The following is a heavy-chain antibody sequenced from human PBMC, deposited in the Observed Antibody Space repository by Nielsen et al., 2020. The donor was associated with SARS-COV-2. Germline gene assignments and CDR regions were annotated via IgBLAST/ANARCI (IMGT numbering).Heavy chain of an antibody. CDR1: GGSISSSSYY. CDR3: ARGPLLYSGSYYGGRYFDY. CDR2: IYYSGST. V-gene: IGHV4-39*01. Sequence: SETLSLTCTVSGGSISSSSYYWGWIRQPPGKGLEWIGSIYYSGSTYYNPSLKSRVTISVDTSKNQFSLKLSSVTAADTAVYYCARGPLLYSGSYYGGRYFDYWGQGTLVTVSS. J-gene: IGHJ4*02. D-gene: IGHD1-26*01.